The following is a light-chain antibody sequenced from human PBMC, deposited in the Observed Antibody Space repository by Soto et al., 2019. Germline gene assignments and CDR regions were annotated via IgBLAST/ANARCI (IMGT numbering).Light chain of an antibody. CDR3: QQYGSSLYT. CDR2: GAS. J-gene: IGKJ2*01. CDR1: QSISSNY. Sequence: EIVLTQSPGTLSLSPGERATLSCRASQSISSNYLAWYQQKLGQAPRLLIYGASSRATGIPDRFSGSGSGTDFTLTISRLEPEDFAVYYCQQYGSSLYTFGQGTKLEIK. V-gene: IGKV3-20*01.